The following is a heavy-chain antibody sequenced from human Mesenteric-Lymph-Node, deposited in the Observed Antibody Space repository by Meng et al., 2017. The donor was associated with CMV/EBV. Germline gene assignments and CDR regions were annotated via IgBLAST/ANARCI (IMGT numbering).Heavy chain of an antibody. CDR2: IKEDGSEK. J-gene: IGHJ3*01. CDR1: GFTVSSNY. Sequence: GESLKISCAASGFTVSSNYMSWVRQAPGKGLEWVANIKEDGSEKYYVDSVKGRFTISRDNAKNSLSLQMNSLRAEDTAVYYCANYEGYCGSTTCYSAFDVWGPGTMVTVSS. D-gene: IGHD2-2*02. V-gene: IGHV3-7*01. CDR3: ANYEGYCGSTTCYSAFDV.